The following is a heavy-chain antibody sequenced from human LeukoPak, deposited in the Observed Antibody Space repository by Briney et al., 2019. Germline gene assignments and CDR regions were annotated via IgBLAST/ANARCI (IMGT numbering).Heavy chain of an antibody. D-gene: IGHD1-26*01. V-gene: IGHV3-48*03. Sequence: GGSLRLSCAASGFTFSSYAMNWVRQAPGKGLEWVSYITNNGTTIYYADSVKGRFTISRDNAKNSLYLQMNSLRAEDTAVYYCARVLGYYRADYWGQGTLVTVSS. CDR3: ARVLGYYRADY. CDR2: ITNNGTTI. CDR1: GFTFSSYA. J-gene: IGHJ4*02.